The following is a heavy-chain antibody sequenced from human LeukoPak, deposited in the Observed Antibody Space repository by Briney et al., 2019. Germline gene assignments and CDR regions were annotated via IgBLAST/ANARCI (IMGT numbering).Heavy chain of an antibody. CDR2: IRSKANSYAT. D-gene: IGHD3-10*01. Sequence: GGSLRLSCAASGFTFSGSAMHWVRQASGKGLEWVGRIRSKANSYATAYAASVKGRFTISRDDSKNTAYLQMNSLKTEDTAVYYCAKDGVVRGVIVPRTRAYYFDYWGQGTLVTVSS. CDR3: AKDGVVRGVIVPRTRAYYFDY. CDR1: GFTFSGSA. J-gene: IGHJ4*02. V-gene: IGHV3-73*01.